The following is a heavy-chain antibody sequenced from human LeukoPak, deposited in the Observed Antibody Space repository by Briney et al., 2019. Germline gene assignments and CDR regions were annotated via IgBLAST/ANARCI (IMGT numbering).Heavy chain of an antibody. Sequence: ASVKVSCKASGGTFSSYAISWVRQAPGQGLEWMGWINTNTGNPTYAQGFTGRFVFSLDTSVSTAYLQISSLKAEGTAVYYCAREKGFVGMDVWGQGTTVTVSS. CDR1: GGTFSSYA. V-gene: IGHV7-4-1*02. CDR2: INTNTGNP. CDR3: AREKGFVGMDV. J-gene: IGHJ6*02.